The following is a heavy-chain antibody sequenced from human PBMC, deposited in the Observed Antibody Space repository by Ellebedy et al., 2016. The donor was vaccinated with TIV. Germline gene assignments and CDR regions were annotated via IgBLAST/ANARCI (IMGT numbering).Heavy chain of an antibody. J-gene: IGHJ6*03. V-gene: IGHV4-34*01. Sequence: GSLRLXXTVYGGSFSGYYWSWIRQPPGKGLEWIGEINHSGSTNYNPSLKSRVTISVDTSKNQFSLKLSSVTAADTAVYYCASLTYDFWSGGYYYYMDVWGKGTTVTVSS. CDR3: ASLTYDFWSGGYYYYMDV. CDR1: GGSFSGYY. CDR2: INHSGST. D-gene: IGHD3-3*01.